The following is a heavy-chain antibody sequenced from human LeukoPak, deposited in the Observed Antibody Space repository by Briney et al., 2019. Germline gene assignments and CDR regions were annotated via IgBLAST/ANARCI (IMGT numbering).Heavy chain of an antibody. CDR2: IHYSGSA. CDR3: ARGQWFRAF. D-gene: IGHD3-10*01. J-gene: IGHJ4*02. Sequence: PSETLSLTCAVYGWSFSGYYWTWIRQPPGKGLEWIGEIHYSGSATYNPSLKSRVTISVDTSKNQFSLKMNSVTAADTAVYYCARGQWFRAFWSRGTPVTVSS. CDR1: GWSFSGYY. V-gene: IGHV4-34*01.